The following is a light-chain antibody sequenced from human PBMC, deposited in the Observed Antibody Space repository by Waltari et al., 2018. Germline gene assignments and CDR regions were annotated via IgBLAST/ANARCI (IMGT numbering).Light chain of an antibody. CDR1: QSVGRY. Sequence: ELVLTQSPGTLSLSPGERATLSCRASQSVGRYLAWYQQKPGQAPRLLIYDASTRATGIPDRFSGSGSGTAFSLTISRLESEDFAVYYCQKYVNLPATFGQGTKVEI. CDR2: DAS. CDR3: QKYVNLPAT. V-gene: IGKV3-20*01. J-gene: IGKJ1*01.